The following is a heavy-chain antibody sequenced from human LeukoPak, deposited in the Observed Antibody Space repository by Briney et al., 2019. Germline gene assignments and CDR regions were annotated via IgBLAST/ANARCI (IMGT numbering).Heavy chain of an antibody. Sequence: PSETLSLTCSVSGVYFSSSGCYWGWIRQPPGKGLEWIGSIFYNPSLKSRITISADTSKNQFSLELRFATAADTAVYYCARLGASLEWDSGSFPDYWGQGTLVTVSS. V-gene: IGHV4-39*01. J-gene: IGHJ4*02. D-gene: IGHD3-3*01. CDR2: IF. CDR1: GVYFSSSGCY. CDR3: ARLGASLEWDSGSFPDY.